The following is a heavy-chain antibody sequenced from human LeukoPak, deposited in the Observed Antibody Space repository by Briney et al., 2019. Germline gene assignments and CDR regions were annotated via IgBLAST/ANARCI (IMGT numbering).Heavy chain of an antibody. Sequence: GGSLTLSCSASGFTFSSYAMHWVRQAPGKGLEYVSAISSNGGGTYYADSVKGRFTISRDNSKNTLYLQMSSLRGEDTAVYYCVKDPYAVVHYWGQGTLVTVSS. V-gene: IGHV3-64D*06. D-gene: IGHD6-19*01. CDR1: GFTFSSYA. CDR2: ISSNGGGT. J-gene: IGHJ4*02. CDR3: VKDPYAVVHY.